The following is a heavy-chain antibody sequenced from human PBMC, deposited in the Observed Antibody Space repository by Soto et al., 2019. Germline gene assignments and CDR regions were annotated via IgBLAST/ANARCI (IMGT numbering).Heavy chain of an antibody. CDR2: IWYDGSNK. V-gene: IGHV3-33*08. J-gene: IGHJ4*01. Sequence: GGSLRLSCAASGFTFRNYGMHWVRQAPGKGLEWVAVIWYDGSNKYYADSVKGRFTISRDNSKNTLYLQLNSLRAEDTAVYYCASFRQDSSGWYYFDYWGPGTLVTVSS. CDR3: ASFRQDSSGWYYFDY. D-gene: IGHD6-19*01. CDR1: GFTFRNYG.